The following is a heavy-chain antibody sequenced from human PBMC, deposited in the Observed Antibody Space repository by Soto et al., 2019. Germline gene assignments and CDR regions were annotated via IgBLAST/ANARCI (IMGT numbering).Heavy chain of an antibody. CDR1: GLTLSGFD. V-gene: IGHV3-13*01. Sequence: PGGSLRLSCEASGLTLSGFDMHWVRQPTGKGLEWVSSIGTAGDTYYAVSVKGRFTISRDNAKNSLSLQMNSLRAGDMAVYFCAKSQEIGTHFFDSWGQGTQVTVSS. CDR3: AKSQEIGTHFFDS. D-gene: IGHD6-13*01. J-gene: IGHJ4*02. CDR2: IGTAGDT.